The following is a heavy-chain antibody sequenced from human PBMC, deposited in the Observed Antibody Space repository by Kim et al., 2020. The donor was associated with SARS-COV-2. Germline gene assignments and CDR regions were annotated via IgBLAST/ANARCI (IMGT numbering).Heavy chain of an antibody. CDR1: GFTFSSDG. V-gene: IGHV3-33*01. J-gene: IGHJ5*02. D-gene: IGHD3-22*01. CDR2: IWYDGINK. Sequence: GGSLRLSCAASGFTFSSDGMHWVRQAPGKGLEWVAVIWYDGINKYYADSVKGRFTISRDNSKNTLYLQMNSLRAEDTAVYYCVRDGGPYYYDSSGYRLDPWGQGTLVTVSS. CDR3: VRDGGPYYYDSSGYRLDP.